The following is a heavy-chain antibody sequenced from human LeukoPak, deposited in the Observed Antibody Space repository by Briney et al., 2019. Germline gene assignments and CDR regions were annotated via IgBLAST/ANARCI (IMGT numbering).Heavy chain of an antibody. CDR3: ARRGDCSSRSCLTDY. CDR2: TSYDGTDK. CDR1: GFSFRGYG. D-gene: IGHD2-15*01. V-gene: IGHV3-30*03. J-gene: IGHJ4*02. Sequence: QPGGSLRLSCEASGFSFRGYGMHWVRQAPGKGLDWVAATSYDGTDKYYSDSVKGRLTISRDNSKNTLYLQMNNLRPEDAAIYYCARRGDCSSRSCLTDYWGQGTLVTVSS.